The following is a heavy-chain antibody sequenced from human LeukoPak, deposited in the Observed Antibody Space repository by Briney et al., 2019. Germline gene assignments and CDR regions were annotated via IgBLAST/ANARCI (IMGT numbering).Heavy chain of an antibody. Sequence: ASVKVSCKASGYTFTGYYIHWVRQAPGQGLEWMGGINPKSGGTNSAQKFQGRVTMTRDTSISTAYMEVSRLRSDDTAVYYCARSAVRGSFDYWGQGTLVTVSS. V-gene: IGHV1-2*02. CDR3: ARSAVRGSFDY. CDR1: GYTFTGYY. D-gene: IGHD3-10*02. J-gene: IGHJ4*02. CDR2: INPKSGGT.